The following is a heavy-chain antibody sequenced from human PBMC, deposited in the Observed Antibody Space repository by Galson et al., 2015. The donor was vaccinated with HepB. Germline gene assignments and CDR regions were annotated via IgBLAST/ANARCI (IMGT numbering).Heavy chain of an antibody. CDR2: VSNDANSE. V-gene: IGHV3-30*18. CDR3: AKDASAAGIYYYYYYYMDV. CDR1: GFTFSSYG. Sequence: SLRLSCAASGFTFSSYGMYWVRQAPGKGLEWVAVVSNDANSEYYADSVKVSFTISIDYSRNTLYLQMHSLTAEHPSVYYCAKDASAAGIYYYYYYYMDVWRKETTVTGS. J-gene: IGHJ6*03. D-gene: IGHD2-21*01.